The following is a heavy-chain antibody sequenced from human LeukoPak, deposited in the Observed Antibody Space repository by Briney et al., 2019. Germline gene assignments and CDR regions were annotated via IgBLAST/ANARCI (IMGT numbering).Heavy chain of an antibody. CDR2: IKQDGSEK. J-gene: IGHJ5*02. V-gene: IGHV3-7*01. CDR1: GFTFSSYW. CDR3: ARDTRHSSGWAGFDP. D-gene: IGHD6-19*01. Sequence: PRGSLRLSCAASGFTFSSYWMSWVRQAPGKGLEWVANIKQDGSEKYYVDSVKGRFTISRDNAKNSLYLQMNSLRAEDTAVYYCARDTRHSSGWAGFDPWGQGTLVTVSS.